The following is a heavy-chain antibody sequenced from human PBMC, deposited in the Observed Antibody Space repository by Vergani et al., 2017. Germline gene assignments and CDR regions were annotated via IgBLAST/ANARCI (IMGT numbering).Heavy chain of an antibody. D-gene: IGHD3-10*01. J-gene: IGHJ5*02. CDR3: ARGRTMVRGVIINWFDP. CDR2: INAGNGNT. CDR1: GYTFTCYA. Sequence: QVQLVQSGAEVKKPGASVKVSCKASGYTFTCYAMHWVRQAPGQRLEWMGWINAGNGNTKYSQKFQGRVNITRDTSASTAYMELSSLRSEDTAVYYCARGRTMVRGVIINWFDPWGQGTLVTVSS. V-gene: IGHV1-3*01.